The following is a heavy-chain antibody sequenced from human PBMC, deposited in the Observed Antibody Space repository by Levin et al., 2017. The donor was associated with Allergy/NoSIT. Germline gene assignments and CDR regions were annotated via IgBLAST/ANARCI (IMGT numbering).Heavy chain of an antibody. V-gene: IGHV3-30*01. J-gene: IGHJ6*02. Sequence: SCEASGFSISNYAINWVRQAPGKGLEWVAAMSYGGGDTYFADSVKGRFTLFRDTSKNILYLQMDSLSAEDTAMYYCARPLRQRFFSSGLDVWGQGTTVTVSS. CDR1: GFSISNYA. CDR3: ARPLRQRFFSSGLDV. CDR2: MSYGGGDT. D-gene: IGHD3-3*01.